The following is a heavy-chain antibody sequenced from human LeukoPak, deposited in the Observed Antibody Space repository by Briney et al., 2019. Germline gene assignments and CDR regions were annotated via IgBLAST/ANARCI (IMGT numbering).Heavy chain of an antibody. CDR1: GFTFSSYA. CDR3: AKRSGDSRGLSGMDV. V-gene: IGHV3-23*01. J-gene: IGHJ6*02. D-gene: IGHD2-15*01. Sequence: GGSLRLSSAASGFTFSSYAMTWVRQAPGKGLEWVSAITGSGATTYYADSVKGRFTISRDNSKNMLYLQMNSLRAEDTAVYYCAKRSGDSRGLSGMDVWGQGTTVTVSS. CDR2: ITGSGATT.